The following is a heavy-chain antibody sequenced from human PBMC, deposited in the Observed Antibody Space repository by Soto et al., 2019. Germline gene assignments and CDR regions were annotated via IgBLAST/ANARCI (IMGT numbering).Heavy chain of an antibody. Sequence: DVRLVESGGGLVQPGSSLRLPCAASGFTFDDSAMHWARQDPGKCLEWVSSISWNSGNIDYADSVQGRFTVSRDNANNFLYLHMSSLRPEDTALYFCAKDVSITTSYLAHWGPGTLVTVSS. CDR2: ISWNSGNI. CDR1: GFTFDDSA. D-gene: IGHD1-1*01. CDR3: AKDVSITTSYLAH. J-gene: IGHJ4*02. V-gene: IGHV3-9*01.